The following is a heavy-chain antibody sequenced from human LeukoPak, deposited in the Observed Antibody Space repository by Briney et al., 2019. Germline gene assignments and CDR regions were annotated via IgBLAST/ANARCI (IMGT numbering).Heavy chain of an antibody. CDR3: ARQAGVAAYSMGWFDP. CDR2: IDPSDSYT. CDR1: GYSLPSYW. V-gene: IGHV5-10-1*01. Sequence: GEALKISRYGSGYSLPSYWISWVRPMPGKGLEGRGRIDPSDSYTNYSPSFQGHVTISADKSISTAYLQWSSLKASATDMYYCARQAGVAAYSMGWFDPWGQGTLVTVSS. J-gene: IGHJ5*02. D-gene: IGHD2-15*01.